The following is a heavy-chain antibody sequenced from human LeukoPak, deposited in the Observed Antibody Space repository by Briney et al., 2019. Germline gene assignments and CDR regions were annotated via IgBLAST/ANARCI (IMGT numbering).Heavy chain of an antibody. CDR3: ASYCSSTSCLGGNWFDP. CDR1: GFTFSDYY. Sequence: PGGSLRLSCAASGFTFSDYYMSWIRQAPGKGLEWVPYISSSGSTIYYADSVKGRFTISRDNAKNSLYLQMNSLRAEDTAVYYCASYCSSTSCLGGNWFDPWGQGTLVTVSS. J-gene: IGHJ5*02. D-gene: IGHD2-2*01. CDR2: ISSSGSTI. V-gene: IGHV3-11*01.